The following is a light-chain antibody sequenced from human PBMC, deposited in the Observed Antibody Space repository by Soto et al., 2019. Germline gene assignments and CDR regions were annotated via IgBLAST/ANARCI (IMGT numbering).Light chain of an antibody. CDR2: EAT. V-gene: IGLV2-23*01. J-gene: IGLJ2*01. Sequence: QSVLTQPVSVSGSPGQTITISCTGTNRDIGTYNLVSWYQQHPGTAPKLMIFEATKRPSGISNRFSGSKSANTASLTISGLQTEDEDYYYCCSYAGSNTWLFGGGTKLTVL. CDR1: NRDIGTYNL. CDR3: CSYAGSNTWL.